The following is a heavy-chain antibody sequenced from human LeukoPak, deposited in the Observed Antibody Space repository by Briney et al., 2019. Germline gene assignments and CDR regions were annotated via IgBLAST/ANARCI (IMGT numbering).Heavy chain of an antibody. CDR2: IYYSGST. CDR1: GGSISSISSNNYH. J-gene: IGHJ4*02. V-gene: IGHV4-39*07. CDR3: ARVGMVRGVIFFDY. D-gene: IGHD3-10*01. Sequence: PSETLSLTCIVSGGSISSISSNNYHWGWIRQPPGKGLEWIGSIYYSGSTYYNPSLKSRVTISVDTSKNQFSLKLSSVTAADTAVYYCARVGMVRGVIFFDYWGQGTLVTVSS.